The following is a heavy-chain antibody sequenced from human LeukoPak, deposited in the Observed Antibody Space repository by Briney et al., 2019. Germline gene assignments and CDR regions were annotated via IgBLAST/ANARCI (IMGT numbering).Heavy chain of an antibody. CDR1: GFTFSNYW. J-gene: IGHJ4*02. CDR2: ISGSGGST. Sequence: GGSLRLSCAASGFTFSNYWMSWVRQAPGKGLEWVSAISGSGGSTYYADSVKGRFTISRDNSKNTLYLQMNSLRAEDTAVYYCAIQIAAAPYYWGQGTLVTVSS. V-gene: IGHV3-23*01. CDR3: AIQIAAAPYY. D-gene: IGHD6-13*01.